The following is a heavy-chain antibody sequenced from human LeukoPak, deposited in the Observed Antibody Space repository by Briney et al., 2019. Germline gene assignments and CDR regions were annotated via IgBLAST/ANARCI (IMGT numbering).Heavy chain of an antibody. CDR2: INQDAREK. J-gene: IGHJ3*02. CDR3: AREICSDGCPNDAFDM. Sequence: GGSLRLSCAASGFTFSSYWMSWVRQAPGKGLEWVAKINQDAREKYFVNSVKGRFTISRDNAKNSLYLQMSSLRVEDTAVYYCAREICSDGCPNDAFDMWGQGTMVTVSS. D-gene: IGHD2-15*01. V-gene: IGHV3-7*01. CDR1: GFTFSSYW.